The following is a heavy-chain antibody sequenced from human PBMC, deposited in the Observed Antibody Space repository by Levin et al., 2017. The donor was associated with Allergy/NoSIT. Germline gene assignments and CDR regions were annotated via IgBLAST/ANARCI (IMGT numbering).Heavy chain of an antibody. CDR1: GFTFNDYA. D-gene: IGHD3-10*01. CDR2: FSWNSGSI. V-gene: IGHV3-9*01. CDR3: ARDNIGLADAFDI. Sequence: GGSLRLSCAASGFTFNDYAMHWVRHAPGKGLEGVSGFSWNSGSIGYADSVKGRFTISRDNAKNSLSLQMNSLRTEDTALYYCARDNIGLADAFDIWGQGTLVTVSS. J-gene: IGHJ3*02.